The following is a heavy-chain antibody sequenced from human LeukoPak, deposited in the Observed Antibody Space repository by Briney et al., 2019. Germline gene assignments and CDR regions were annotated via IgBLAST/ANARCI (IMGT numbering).Heavy chain of an antibody. V-gene: IGHV3-23*01. D-gene: IGHD6-6*01. J-gene: IGHJ3*02. CDR2: VTGSGGKT. Sequence: GGSLRLSCEASGFTFTNYAMAWVRQGPGEGLEWVSGVTGSGGKTYYADSVRGRFSISRDNPKNTLYLQMNSLRAEDTAVYYCAKDTSSIAARKGAFDIWGQGTMVTVSS. CDR3: AKDTSSIAARKGAFDI. CDR1: GFTFTNYA.